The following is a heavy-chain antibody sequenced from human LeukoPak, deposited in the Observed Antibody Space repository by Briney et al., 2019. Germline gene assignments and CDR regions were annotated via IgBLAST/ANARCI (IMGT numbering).Heavy chain of an antibody. CDR1: GFTFSSYD. V-gene: IGHV3-13*01. J-gene: IGHJ3*02. CDR2: IGTAGDT. CDR3: ARGGDDYGDYGQDAFDI. Sequence: GGSLRLSCAASGFTFSSYDMHWVRHATGKGLEWVSAIGTAGDTYYPGSVKGRFTISRENAKNSLYLQMNSLRAGDTAVYYCARGGDDYGDYGQDAFDIWGQGTMVTVSS. D-gene: IGHD4-17*01.